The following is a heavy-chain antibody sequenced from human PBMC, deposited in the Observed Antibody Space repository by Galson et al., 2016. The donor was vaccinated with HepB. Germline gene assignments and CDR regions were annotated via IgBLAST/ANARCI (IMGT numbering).Heavy chain of an antibody. J-gene: IGHJ4*02. CDR3: ARDLIREVYKIIDFDY. CDR1: GFSFRTSN. Sequence: SLRLSCAASGFSFRTSNMNWVRQAPVKGLEWVSSISSSTTYIYYADSLKGRFTISRDDAKNSLYLQMNSLRAEDTAVYYCARDLIREVYKIIDFDYWGQGTLVTVSS. V-gene: IGHV3-21*01. CDR2: ISSSTTYI. D-gene: IGHD5-24*01.